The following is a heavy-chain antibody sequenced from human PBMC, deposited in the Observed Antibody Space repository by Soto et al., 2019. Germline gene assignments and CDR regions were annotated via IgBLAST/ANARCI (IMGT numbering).Heavy chain of an antibody. D-gene: IGHD5-18*01. Sequence: QVQLVQSGAEVKKPGASVKVSCKASGYTFTSYGISWVRQAPGQGLEWMGWISAYNGNTNYAQKLQGRVTMTTDTYTSTAYMALRSLRSDDTAVYYCARGPLQDTAMGLDDYYGMDVWGQGTTVTVS. CDR3: ARGPLQDTAMGLDDYYGMDV. CDR2: ISAYNGNT. J-gene: IGHJ6*02. CDR1: GYTFTSYG. V-gene: IGHV1-18*01.